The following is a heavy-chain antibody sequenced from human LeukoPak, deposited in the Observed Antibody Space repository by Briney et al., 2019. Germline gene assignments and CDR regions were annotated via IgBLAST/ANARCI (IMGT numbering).Heavy chain of an antibody. CDR2: ISSSSSTI. CDR3: ARVLSDYYFDLFDY. J-gene: IGHJ4*02. D-gene: IGHD3-9*01. CDR1: GFTFSSYG. V-gene: IGHV3-48*01. Sequence: PGGSLRLSCAASGFTFSSYGMTWVRQAPGKGLEWVSYISSSSSTIYYADSVKGRFTISRDNAKNSLYLQLNSLRAEDTAVYYCARVLSDYYFDLFDYWGQGNLVTVSS.